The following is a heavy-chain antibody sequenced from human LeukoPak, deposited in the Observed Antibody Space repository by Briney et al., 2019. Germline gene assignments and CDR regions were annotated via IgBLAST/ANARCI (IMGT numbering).Heavy chain of an antibody. Sequence: ASVKVSCKASGYTFTSYDINWVRQATGQGLEWMGWMNPNSGNTGYAQKFQGRVTMTRNTSIRTAYMELSSLRSEDTAVYYCARESSRRGGFDPWGQGTLVTVSS. CDR1: GYTFTSYD. CDR3: ARESSRRGGFDP. J-gene: IGHJ5*02. V-gene: IGHV1-8*01. D-gene: IGHD6-6*01. CDR2: MNPNSGNT.